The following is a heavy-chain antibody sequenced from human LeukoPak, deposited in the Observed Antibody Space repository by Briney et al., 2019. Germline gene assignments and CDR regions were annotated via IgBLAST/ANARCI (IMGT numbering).Heavy chain of an antibody. J-gene: IGHJ4*02. D-gene: IGHD4-17*01. Sequence: ASVKVSCKASGYAFTNYGISWVRQAPGQGLEWMGWISPYNGNTNYAQKLQGRVTMTTDTSTSTAYMELRSLRSDDTAVYYCARESFGDYYFDYWGQGTLVTVSS. CDR1: GYAFTNYG. V-gene: IGHV1-18*01. CDR2: ISPYNGNT. CDR3: ARESFGDYYFDY.